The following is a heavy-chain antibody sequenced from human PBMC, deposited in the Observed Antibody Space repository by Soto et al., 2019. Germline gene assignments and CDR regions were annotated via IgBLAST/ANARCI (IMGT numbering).Heavy chain of an antibody. D-gene: IGHD6-19*01. CDR2: IYYSGST. J-gene: IGHJ4*02. V-gene: IGHV4-39*01. Sequence: SETLSLTCTVSGGSISSSSYYWGWIRQPPGKGLEWIGSIYYSGSTYYNPSLKSRVTISVDTSKNQFSLKLSSVTAADTAVYYCARTIAVAGTVVDYWGQGTLVTVSS. CDR3: ARTIAVAGTVVDY. CDR1: GGSISSSSYY.